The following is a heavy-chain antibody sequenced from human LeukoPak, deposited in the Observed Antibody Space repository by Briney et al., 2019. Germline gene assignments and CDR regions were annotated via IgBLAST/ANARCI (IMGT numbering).Heavy chain of an antibody. CDR2: IYPGDSDT. J-gene: IGHJ5*02. Sequence: GESLKISCQGSGYSFTNYWIGWVRQMPGKGLDWMGIIYPGDSDTRYSPSFQGQVTISADKSISTAYLQWSSLKASDSAMYYCARHGPSTASAYNWFDPWGQGTLVTVSS. V-gene: IGHV5-51*01. CDR1: GYSFTNYW. CDR3: ARHGPSTASAYNWFDP. D-gene: IGHD2-2*01.